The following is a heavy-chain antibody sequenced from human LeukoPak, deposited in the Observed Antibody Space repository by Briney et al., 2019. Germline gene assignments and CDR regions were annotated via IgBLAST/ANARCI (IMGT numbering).Heavy chain of an antibody. J-gene: IGHJ4*02. CDR2: LFDSVRT. CDR1: GASITSHY. D-gene: IGHD5-18*01. Sequence: KPSETLSLTCTVSGASITSHYWSWVRQPRGKGLEWLAYLFDSVRTKDNPSLKSRLTLSADTSKNQFSLRLNSVTAADTAVYYCATIKRGSIFGYFDFWGQGIKVTVSS. CDR3: ATIKRGSIFGYFDF. V-gene: IGHV4-59*11.